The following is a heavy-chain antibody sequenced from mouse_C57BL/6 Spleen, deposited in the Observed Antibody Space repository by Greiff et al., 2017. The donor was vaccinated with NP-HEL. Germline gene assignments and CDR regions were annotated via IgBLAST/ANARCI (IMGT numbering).Heavy chain of an antibody. CDR1: GFTFSDYY. CDR3: ARLYYGSSPWYFDV. D-gene: IGHD1-1*01. J-gene: IGHJ1*03. Sequence: EVQVVESGGGLVQPGGSLKLSCAASGFTFSDYYMYWVRQTPEKRLEWVAYISNGGGSTYYPDTVKGRFTISRDNAKNTLYLQMSRRKSEDTAMYYCARLYYGSSPWYFDVWGTGTTVTVSS. V-gene: IGHV5-12*01. CDR2: ISNGGGST.